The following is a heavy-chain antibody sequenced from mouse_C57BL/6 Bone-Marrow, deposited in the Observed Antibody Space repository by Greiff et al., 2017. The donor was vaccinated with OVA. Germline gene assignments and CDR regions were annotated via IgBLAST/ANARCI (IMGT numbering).Heavy chain of an antibody. D-gene: IGHD1-1*01. V-gene: IGHV2-9-1*01. J-gene: IGHJ1*03. CDR3: ARNPIITTQGYFDV. CDR1: GFSFTSYA. Sequence: QVQLKESGPGLVAPSQSLSITCTVSGFSFTSYAISWVRQPPGKGLEWLGVIWTGGGTNYNSALKSTLSISKDNSKSQVFLKMNRLQTDDTARYYCARNPIITTQGYFDVWGTGTTVTVSS. CDR2: IWTGGGT.